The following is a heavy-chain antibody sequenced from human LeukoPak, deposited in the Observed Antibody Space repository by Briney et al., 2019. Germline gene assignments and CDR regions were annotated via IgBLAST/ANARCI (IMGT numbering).Heavy chain of an antibody. CDR2: IYTSGST. CDR1: GGSISSGSYY. CDR3: ARANSGSLFDY. V-gene: IGHV4-61*02. D-gene: IGHD1-26*01. Sequence: PSQTLSLTCTVSGGSISSGSYYWSWIRQPAGKGLEWIGRIYTSGSTNYNPSLKSRVTISVDTSKNQFSLKLSSVTAADTAVYYGARANSGSLFDYWGQGTLVTVSS. J-gene: IGHJ4*02.